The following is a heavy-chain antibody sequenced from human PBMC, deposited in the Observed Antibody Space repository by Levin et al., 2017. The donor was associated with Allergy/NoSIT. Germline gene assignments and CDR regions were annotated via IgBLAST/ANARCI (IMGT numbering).Heavy chain of an antibody. CDR3: TTFKSSGWELLAKFFDY. V-gene: IGHV3-15*01. CDR2: IKSKTDGGTT. Sequence: PGGSLRLSCAASGFTFSNAWMSWVRQAPGKGLEWVGRIKSKTDGGTTDYAAPVKGRFTISRDDSKNTLYLQMNSLKTEDTAVYYCTTFKSSGWELLAKFFDYWGQGTLVTVSS. D-gene: IGHD1-26*01. CDR1: GFTFSNAW. J-gene: IGHJ4*02.